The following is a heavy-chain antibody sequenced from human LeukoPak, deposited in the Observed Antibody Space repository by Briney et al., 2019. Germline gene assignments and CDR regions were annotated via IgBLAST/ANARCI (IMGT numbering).Heavy chain of an antibody. CDR2: ISYDGSNK. CDR1: GFTFSSYA. CDR3: ARDKVMRGVAYYFDY. Sequence: GGSLRLSCAASGFTFSSYAMHWVRQAPGKGLEWVAVISYDGSNKYHADSVKGRFTISRDNSKNTLYLQTNSLRAEDTAVYYCARDKVMRGVAYYFDYWGQGTLVTVSS. D-gene: IGHD3-16*01. V-gene: IGHV3-30*04. J-gene: IGHJ4*02.